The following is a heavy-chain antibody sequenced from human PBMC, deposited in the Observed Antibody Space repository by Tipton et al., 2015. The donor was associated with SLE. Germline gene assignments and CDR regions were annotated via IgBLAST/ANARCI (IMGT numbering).Heavy chain of an antibody. J-gene: IGHJ4*02. V-gene: IGHV4-59*11. Sequence: LRLSCTVSGGSISSHYWSWIRQAPGKGLEWIGDISNSETTNYNPSLKSRATLSVDTSKNQFSLKLRSVTAADTAVYYCAGAWQGYCSGGTCYVLDYWGQGTLVTVSS. CDR1: GGSISSHY. CDR2: ISNSETT. D-gene: IGHD2-15*01. CDR3: AGAWQGYCSGGTCYVLDY.